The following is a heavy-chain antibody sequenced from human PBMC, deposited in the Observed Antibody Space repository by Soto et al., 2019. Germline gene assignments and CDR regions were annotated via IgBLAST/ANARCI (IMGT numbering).Heavy chain of an antibody. V-gene: IGHV3-7*01. CDR3: ARDKGYLDS. CDR1: RFTFSRYW. Sequence: EVQLVESGGGLVQPGGSLRLSCAASRFTFSRYWMSWVRQAPGKGLEWVANINPDGSEKFYVDSVKGRFTISRDNAKNSPYLQMNSLRAEDTAVYNCARDKGYLDSWGLGTLVTVSS. J-gene: IGHJ4*02. D-gene: IGHD2-2*01. CDR2: INPDGSEK.